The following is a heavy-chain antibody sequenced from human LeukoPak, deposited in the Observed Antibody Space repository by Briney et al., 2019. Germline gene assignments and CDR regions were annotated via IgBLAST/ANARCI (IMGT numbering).Heavy chain of an antibody. Sequence: SVKVSCKASGGTFSSYAISWVRQAPGQGLEWMGGIIPIFGTANYAQKFQGRVTITADESTSTAYMELSSLRSEDTAVYYCARGRNYYGSGSYYNSRNYYMDVWGKGTTVTISS. CDR1: GGTFSSYA. CDR3: ARGRNYYGSGSYYNSRNYYMDV. D-gene: IGHD3-10*01. V-gene: IGHV1-69*13. J-gene: IGHJ6*03. CDR2: IIPIFGTA.